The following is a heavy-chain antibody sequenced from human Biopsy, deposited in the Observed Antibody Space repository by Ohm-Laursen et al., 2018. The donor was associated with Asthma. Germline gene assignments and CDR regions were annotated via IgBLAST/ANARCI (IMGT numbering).Heavy chain of an antibody. D-gene: IGHD1-1*01. J-gene: IGHJ3*02. V-gene: IGHV3-30*01. CDR2: ISKDASTQ. Sequence: SLRLSCAASGFSFSNFAIHWVRQAPGKGLEWVGVISKDASTQDYADSVKGRFTMARDNSKNTLDLQTNSLREEDTAVYYCVRDGTDDAFDIWGQGTVVTVSS. CDR3: VRDGTDDAFDI. CDR1: GFSFSNFA.